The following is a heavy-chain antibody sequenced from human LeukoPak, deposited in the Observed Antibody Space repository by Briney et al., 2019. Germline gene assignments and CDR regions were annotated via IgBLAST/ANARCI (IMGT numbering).Heavy chain of an antibody. J-gene: IGHJ4*02. Sequence: GGSLRLSCAASGFTFSSSAMRWVRQAPGKGLEWVSSVSASGGTTYYADFVKGRFTISRDNSKNTLYLQMNSLRAEDTALHYCAKGSGYSFEYWGQGTLVTVSS. CDR3: AKGSGYSFEY. D-gene: IGHD3-22*01. V-gene: IGHV3-23*01. CDR1: GFTFSSSA. CDR2: VSASGGTT.